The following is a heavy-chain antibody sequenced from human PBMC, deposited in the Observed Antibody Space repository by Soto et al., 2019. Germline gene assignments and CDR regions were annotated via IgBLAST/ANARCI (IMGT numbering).Heavy chain of an antibody. J-gene: IGHJ4*02. D-gene: IGHD2-15*01. V-gene: IGHV3-21*01. Sequence: PGGSLRLSCAASGFTFSSYSMNWVRQAPGKGLEWVSSISSSSYIYYADSVKGRFTISRDNAKNSLYLQMNSLRAEDTAMYYCARDLYCSGGSCYSVWGQGTLVTVSS. CDR2: ISSSSYI. CDR1: GFTFSSYS. CDR3: ARDLYCSGGSCYSV.